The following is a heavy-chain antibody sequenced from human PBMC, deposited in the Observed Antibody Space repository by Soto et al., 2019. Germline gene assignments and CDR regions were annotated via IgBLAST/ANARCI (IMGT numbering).Heavy chain of an antibody. D-gene: IGHD3-16*01. CDR2: ISFSGAT. Sequence: WETLSLTCTVSGVSITSYFWSWIRQTPGKGLDWIGSISFSGATYSNPSLKGRAALSVDTSENHLSLTLNSVTSADTAMYYCARDGDVNTGFGKDYWGQGTLVTVSS. CDR3: ARDGDVNTGFGKDY. J-gene: IGHJ4*02. V-gene: IGHV4-59*01. CDR1: GVSITSYF.